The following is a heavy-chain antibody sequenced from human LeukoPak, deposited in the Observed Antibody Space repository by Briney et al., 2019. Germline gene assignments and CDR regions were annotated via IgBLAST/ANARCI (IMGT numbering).Heavy chain of an antibody. Sequence: ASVKVSCKASGYTFTGYYMHWVRQAPGQGLEWMGWINPNSGGTIHAQKFQGRVTMTRDTSISTAYMELSRLRSDDTAVYYCATDCSSTSCYLVWGQGTLVTVSS. D-gene: IGHD2-2*01. CDR2: INPNSGGT. J-gene: IGHJ4*02. CDR1: GYTFTGYY. V-gene: IGHV1-2*02. CDR3: ATDCSSTSCYLV.